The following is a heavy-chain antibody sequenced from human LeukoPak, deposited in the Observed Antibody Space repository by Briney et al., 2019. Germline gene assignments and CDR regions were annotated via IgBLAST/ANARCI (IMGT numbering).Heavy chain of an antibody. D-gene: IGHD3-10*01. Sequence: SETLSLTCAVYGGSFSGYYWSWIRQPPGKGLEWIGEINHSGSTNYNPSLKSRVTISVDTSKNQFSLKLSSVTAADTAVYYCARGRSLYHGSGSYFPFDYWGQGTLVTVSS. CDR2: INHSGST. V-gene: IGHV4-34*01. CDR3: ARGRSLYHGSGSYFPFDY. J-gene: IGHJ4*02. CDR1: GGSFSGYY.